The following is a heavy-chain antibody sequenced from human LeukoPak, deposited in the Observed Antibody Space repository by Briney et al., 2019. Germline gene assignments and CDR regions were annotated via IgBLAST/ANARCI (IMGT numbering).Heavy chain of an antibody. CDR1: GGSISSYY. V-gene: IGHV4-59*01. CDR3: ASGIAVQRGYFDY. J-gene: IGHJ4*02. CDR2: VYYSGST. Sequence: SETLSLTCTVSGGSISSYYWSWIRQPPGKGLEWIGYVYYSGSTNYNPSLKSRVTISVDTSKNQFSLKLSSVTAADTAVYYCASGIAVQRGYFDYWGQGTLVTVSS. D-gene: IGHD6-19*01.